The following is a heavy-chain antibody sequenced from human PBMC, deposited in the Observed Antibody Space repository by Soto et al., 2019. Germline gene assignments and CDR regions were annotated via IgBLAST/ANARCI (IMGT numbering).Heavy chain of an antibody. D-gene: IGHD2-2*02. Sequence: GGSLRLSCAASGFTFSNYAMNWVRQAPGKGLEWVSGITGSGGATFYADSVKGRFTISRDNSKNTVYLQVNSVRADDTAVYYCAKEYTSISKGSLAYWGQGALVTVS. CDR3: AKEYTSISKGSLAY. J-gene: IGHJ4*02. V-gene: IGHV3-23*01. CDR1: GFTFSNYA. CDR2: ITGSGGAT.